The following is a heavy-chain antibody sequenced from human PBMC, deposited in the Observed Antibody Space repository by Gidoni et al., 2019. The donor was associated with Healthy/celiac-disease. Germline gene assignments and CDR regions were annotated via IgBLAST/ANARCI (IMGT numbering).Heavy chain of an antibody. CDR1: AGSISSSSYS. J-gene: IGHJ5*02. Sequence: QLQLQESGPGLVKPSETLSLTCTVPAGSISSSSYSLGWIRQPPGKGLEWIGSIYYSGSTYYNPSLKSRVTISVDTSKNQFSLKLSSVTAADTAVYYCARLRITMVRGVIITSNWFDPWGQGTLVTVSS. CDR2: IYYSGST. CDR3: ARLRITMVRGVIITSNWFDP. V-gene: IGHV4-39*01. D-gene: IGHD3-10*01.